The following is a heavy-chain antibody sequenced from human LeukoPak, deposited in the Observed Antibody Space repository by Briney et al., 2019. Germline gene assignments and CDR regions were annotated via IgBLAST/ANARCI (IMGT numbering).Heavy chain of an antibody. D-gene: IGHD3-10*01. CDR3: AREWYGSGSYYNWFDP. CDR1: GGSFSGYY. J-gene: IGHJ5*02. Sequence: SETLSLTCAVYGGSFSGYYWSWIRQPPGKGLEWIGYIYYSGSTNYNPSLKSRVTISVDTSKNQFSLKLSSVTAADTAVYYCAREWYGSGSYYNWFDPWGQGTLVTVSS. V-gene: IGHV4-59*01. CDR2: IYYSGST.